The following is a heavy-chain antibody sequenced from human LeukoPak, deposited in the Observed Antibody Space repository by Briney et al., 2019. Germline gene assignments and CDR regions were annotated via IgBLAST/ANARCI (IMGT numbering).Heavy chain of an antibody. V-gene: IGHV3-23*01. CDR1: GFTFSSYA. CDR2: ISGSGGST. J-gene: IGHJ5*02. CDR3: AKDQSQFLDEDWFDP. D-gene: IGHD3-3*01. Sequence: GGSLRLSCAASGFTFSSYAMSWIRQAPGKGLEWVSAISGSGGSTYYADSVKGRFTISRDNSKNTLYLQMNSLRAEDTAVYYCAKDQSQFLDEDWFDPWGQGTLVTVSS.